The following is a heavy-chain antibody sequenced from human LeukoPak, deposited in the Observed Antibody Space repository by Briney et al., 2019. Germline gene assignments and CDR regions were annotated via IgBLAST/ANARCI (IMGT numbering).Heavy chain of an antibody. CDR2: ISAYNGNT. CDR3: ARFRSRDGYPAGFDY. V-gene: IGHV1-18*01. CDR1: GYTFTSYG. D-gene: IGHD5-24*01. J-gene: IGHJ4*02. Sequence: ASVKVSCKASGYTFTSYGISWVRQAPGQGLEWMGWISAYNGNTNYAQKLQGRVTMTTDTSTSTAYMELRSLRSDGTAVYYCARFRSRDGYPAGFDYWGQGTLVTVSS.